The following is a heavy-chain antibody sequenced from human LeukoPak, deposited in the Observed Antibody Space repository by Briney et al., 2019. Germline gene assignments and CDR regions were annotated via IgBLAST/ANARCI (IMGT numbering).Heavy chain of an antibody. J-gene: IGHJ3*02. CDR2: IRSKPNSYAT. D-gene: IGHD3-10*01. Sequence: PGGSLRLSCAASGFIFSGPAMHWVRQASGKGLEWVGRIRSKPNSYATSYAESVKGRFTISRDDSKNTAYLQMNSLRAEDTAVYYCARVLVTMVRGGILRPDAFDIWGQGTMVTVSS. CDR3: ARVLVTMVRGGILRPDAFDI. V-gene: IGHV3-73*01. CDR1: GFIFSGPA.